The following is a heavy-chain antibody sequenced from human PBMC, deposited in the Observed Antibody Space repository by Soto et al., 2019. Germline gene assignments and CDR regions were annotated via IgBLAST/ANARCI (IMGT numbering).Heavy chain of an antibody. J-gene: IGHJ4*02. CDR2: ISGHNGNT. Sequence: GASVKGSCKAAGYTFTSFGLSWVRQAPGHGLEWMGWISGHNGNTNYARNFQGSVTMTTDTSTSTAYLELTGLRSEDAAVYFCARDHGGYWIFDYWGQGTLVTVSS. CDR1: GYTFTSFG. CDR3: ARDHGGYWIFDY. V-gene: IGHV1-18*01. D-gene: IGHD1-1*01.